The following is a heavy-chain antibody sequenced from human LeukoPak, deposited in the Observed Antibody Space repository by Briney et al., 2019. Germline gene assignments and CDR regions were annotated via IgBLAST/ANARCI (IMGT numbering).Heavy chain of an antibody. J-gene: IGHJ4*02. CDR1: GFTASSNF. D-gene: IGHD5-12*01. CDR2: ISSSSNYI. CDR3: ARGKYSGPIGPFDY. V-gene: IGHV3-21*01. Sequence: PGGSLRLSCAASGFTASSNFMSWVRQAPGKGLEWVSSISSSSNYIYYADSVKGRFTISRDNAKNSLNLQMNSLRAEDTAVYYCARGKYSGPIGPFDYWGQGTLVTVSS.